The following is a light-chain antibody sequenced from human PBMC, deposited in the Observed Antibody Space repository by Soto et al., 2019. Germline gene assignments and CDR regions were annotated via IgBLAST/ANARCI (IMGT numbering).Light chain of an antibody. CDR2: DAY. V-gene: IGKV3-15*01. CDR3: QQYQNLWT. CDR1: QSVSRH. J-gene: IGKJ1*01. Sequence: IVLTQSPAPLSLSPGERATLPCRASQSVSRHLAWYQQKHGQAPRLLIYDAYSRATGIPARFSGSGSGTEFTLTINSLQSEDFAVYYCQQYQNLWTFGQGTKVDI.